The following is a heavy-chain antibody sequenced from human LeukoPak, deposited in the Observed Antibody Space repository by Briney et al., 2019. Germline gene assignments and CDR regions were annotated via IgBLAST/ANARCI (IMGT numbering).Heavy chain of an antibody. CDR3: AKPMTTVTPFDY. CDR2: IRYDGSNK. D-gene: IGHD4-17*01. Sequence: GGSLRLSCAASGFTFNNYGMHWVRQAPGKGLEWVAFIRYDGSNKYYAESVKVRFAISRDDSKTTLYLQMKSLRAEDTAVYYCAKPMTTVTPFDYWGQGTLVTVSS. V-gene: IGHV3-30*02. J-gene: IGHJ4*02. CDR1: GFTFNNYG.